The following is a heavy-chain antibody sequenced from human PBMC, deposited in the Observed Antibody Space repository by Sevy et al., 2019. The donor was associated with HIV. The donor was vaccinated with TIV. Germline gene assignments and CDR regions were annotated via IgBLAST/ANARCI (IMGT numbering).Heavy chain of an antibody. CDR1: GDSVSSNSAA. J-gene: IGHJ4*02. CDR2: TYYRSEWYN. Sequence: KQSQTLSLTCAISGDSVSSNSAAWNWIRQSPSRGLEWLGRTYYRSEWYNDYAVSVKSRITINPDTSKNQFSLQLNSVTPEDTAVYYCARDRWELLHNYFDYWGQGTLVTVSS. D-gene: IGHD1-26*01. V-gene: IGHV6-1*01. CDR3: ARDRWELLHNYFDY.